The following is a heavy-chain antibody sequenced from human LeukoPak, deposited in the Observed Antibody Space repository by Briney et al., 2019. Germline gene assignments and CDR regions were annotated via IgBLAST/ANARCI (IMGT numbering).Heavy chain of an antibody. J-gene: IGHJ5*02. CDR1: GYTFTSYD. CDR3: ARVVRAYYYDSSGYYYHWFDP. Sequence: VASVKVSCKASGYTFTSYDINWVRQATGQGLEWMGWMNPNTGNTGHAQKFQGRVTITRNTSISTAYMELSSLRSEDTAVYYCARVVRAYYYDSSGYYYHWFDPWGQGTLVTVSS. D-gene: IGHD3-22*01. V-gene: IGHV1-8*03. CDR2: MNPNTGNT.